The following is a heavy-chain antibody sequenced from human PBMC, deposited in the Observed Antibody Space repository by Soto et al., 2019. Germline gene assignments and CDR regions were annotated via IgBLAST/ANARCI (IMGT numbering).Heavy chain of an antibody. CDR1: GYTFYSHS. Sequence: QAQLVQSGAEVKKPGASVKVSCKASGYTFYSHSISWVRQAPGQGLEWMGRISADNSNTKYAQKFRGRVAMTTDTSTSTVYMELRKLRSDDTAVYYCARCIQQDYYYGMDVWGQGTTVTVSS. CDR2: ISADNSNT. J-gene: IGHJ6*02. V-gene: IGHV1-18*01. D-gene: IGHD5-18*01. CDR3: ARCIQQDYYYGMDV.